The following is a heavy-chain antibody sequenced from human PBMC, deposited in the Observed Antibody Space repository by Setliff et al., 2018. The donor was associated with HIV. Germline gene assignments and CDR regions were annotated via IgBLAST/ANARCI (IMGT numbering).Heavy chain of an antibody. D-gene: IGHD1-26*01. CDR3: ARASPDIVGTLFDY. V-gene: IGHV4-38-2*01. CDR1: GYSISSGYY. J-gene: IGHJ4*02. CDR2: IYHSGTT. Sequence: SETLSLTCAVSGYSISSGYYWGWIRQPPGKGLEWVGSIYHSGTTYYNPSLKSRVTISVDTSKNQFSLKVISVTAADTALYYCARASPDIVGTLFDYWGQGALVTVSS.